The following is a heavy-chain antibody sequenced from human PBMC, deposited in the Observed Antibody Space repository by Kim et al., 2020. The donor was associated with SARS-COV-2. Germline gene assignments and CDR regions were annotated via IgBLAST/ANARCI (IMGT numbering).Heavy chain of an antibody. J-gene: IGHJ4*02. V-gene: IGHV4-39*01. Sequence: NPSLQSRVNLSVDTSKNQFSLKQSSVTAADTAVYYCARRLVQLERSFDYWGQGTLVTVSS. D-gene: IGHD1-1*01. CDR3: ARRLVQLERSFDY.